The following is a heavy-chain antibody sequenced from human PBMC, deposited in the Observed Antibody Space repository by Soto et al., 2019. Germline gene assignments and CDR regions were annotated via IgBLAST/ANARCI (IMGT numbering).Heavy chain of an antibody. CDR1: GFTVSSNY. V-gene: IGHV3-66*01. CDR2: IYSGGST. Sequence: GGSLRLSCAASGFTVSSNYMSWVRQAPGKGLEWVSVIYSGGSTYYADSVKGRFTISRDNSKNTLYLQMNSLRAEDTAVYYCARGAVVPIFDYWGQGTLVTVSS. D-gene: IGHD6-19*01. J-gene: IGHJ4*02. CDR3: ARGAVVPIFDY.